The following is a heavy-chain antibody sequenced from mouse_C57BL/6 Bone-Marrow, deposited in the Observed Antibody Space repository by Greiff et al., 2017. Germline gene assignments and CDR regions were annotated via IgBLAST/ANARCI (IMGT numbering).Heavy chain of an antibody. Sequence: EVQLQQSGAELVRPGASVKLSCTASGFNFKDDYMPWVKQRPEQGLEWVGWIDPENGDTEYASMFQGKATLTADPSSHTAYLQRSSLTSEDTAVYYFTCSGSGAYWGQGTLVTVSA. D-gene: IGHD1-1*01. CDR1: GFNFKDDY. CDR3: TCSGSGAY. V-gene: IGHV14-4*01. CDR2: IDPENGDT. J-gene: IGHJ3*01.